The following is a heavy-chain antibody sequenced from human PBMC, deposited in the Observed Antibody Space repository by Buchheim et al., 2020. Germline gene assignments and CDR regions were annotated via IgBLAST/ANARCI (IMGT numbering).Heavy chain of an antibody. CDR3: ARDRPLYTGYDLLDY. CDR1: GFTFSDYY. CDR2: ISTSGTTI. D-gene: IGHD5-12*01. Sequence: QVHLVESGGGLVKPGGSLRLSCAASGFTFSDYYMSWIRQAPGKGLEWISYISTSGTTIYYADSVKGRFTISRDNAQYSLFLQMNSLRAEDTAVYYCARDRPLYTGYDLLDYWGQRTL. J-gene: IGHJ4*02. V-gene: IGHV3-11*01.